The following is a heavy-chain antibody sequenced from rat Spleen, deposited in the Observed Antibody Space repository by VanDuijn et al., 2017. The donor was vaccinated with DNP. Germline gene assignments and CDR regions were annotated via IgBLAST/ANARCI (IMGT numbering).Heavy chain of an antibody. D-gene: IGHD1-12*03. V-gene: IGHV3-3*01. Sequence: EVQLQESGPGLVKPSQSLSLTCSVTGSSITSIYRWNWIRKFPGNKLKWMGYLNSVGSTNYNPSLKSRISITRDTSKNQFFLQVNSVTTEDTATYYCASRYYDGYYHYFNYWGQGVMVTVSS. CDR3: ASRYYDGYYHYFNY. CDR2: LNSVGST. J-gene: IGHJ2*01. CDR1: GSSITSIYR.